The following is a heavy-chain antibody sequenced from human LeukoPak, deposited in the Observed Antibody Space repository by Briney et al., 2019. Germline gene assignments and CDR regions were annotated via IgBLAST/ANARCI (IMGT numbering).Heavy chain of an antibody. V-gene: IGHV1-24*01. CDR1: GYTLTELS. Sequence: ASVKVSCKVSGYTLTELSMHWVRQAPGKGLEWRGGFDPEDGETIYAQKFQGRVTMTEDTSTDTAYMELSSLRSEDTAVYYCATVSPRQLWLTGGLRYWGQGTLVTVSS. J-gene: IGHJ4*02. CDR2: FDPEDGET. D-gene: IGHD5-18*01. CDR3: ATVSPRQLWLTGGLRY.